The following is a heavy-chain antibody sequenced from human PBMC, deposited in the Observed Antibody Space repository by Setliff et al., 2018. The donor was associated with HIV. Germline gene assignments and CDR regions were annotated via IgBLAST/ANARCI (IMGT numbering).Heavy chain of an antibody. Sequence: LKISCVASEFIFSNFWMSWVRQAPGKGLEWVANIKQDGSEKNYVDSVKGRFSISRDNAKKSLYLQMNSLRVEDTAVYYCAREMQQHLVFDYWGQGALVTVSS. D-gene: IGHD6-13*01. CDR2: IKQDGSEK. CDR1: EFIFSNFW. CDR3: AREMQQHLVFDY. J-gene: IGHJ4*02. V-gene: IGHV3-7*03.